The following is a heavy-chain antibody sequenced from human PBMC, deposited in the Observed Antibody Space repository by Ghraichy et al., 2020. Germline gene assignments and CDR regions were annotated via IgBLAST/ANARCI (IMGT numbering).Heavy chain of an antibody. CDR1: GFTFSSYS. CDR2: ISSSSSYI. CDR3: ARDSRYSSSWPYYFDY. V-gene: IGHV3-21*01. D-gene: IGHD6-13*01. J-gene: IGHJ4*02. Sequence: GGSLRLSCAASGFTFSSYSMNWVRQAPGKGLEWVSSISSSSSYIYYADSVKGRFTISRDNAKNSLYLQMNRLRAEDTAVYYCARDSRYSSSWPYYFDYWGQGTLVTVSS.